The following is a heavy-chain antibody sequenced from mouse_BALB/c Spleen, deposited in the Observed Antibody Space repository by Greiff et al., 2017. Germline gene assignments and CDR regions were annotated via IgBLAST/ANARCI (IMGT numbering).Heavy chain of an antibody. V-gene: IGHV3-6*02. CDR3: ASNYYGSSQFAY. CDR1: GYSITSGYF. Sequence: EVQLQESGPGLVKPSQSLSLTCSVTGYSITSGYFWCWIRQIPGNKLESMGYISYDGSTNYNPSLQNRISITRDTSKNQFFLKLNSVTTEDTATYYCASNYYGSSQFAYWGQGTLVTVSA. D-gene: IGHD1-1*01. J-gene: IGHJ3*01. CDR2: ISYDGST.